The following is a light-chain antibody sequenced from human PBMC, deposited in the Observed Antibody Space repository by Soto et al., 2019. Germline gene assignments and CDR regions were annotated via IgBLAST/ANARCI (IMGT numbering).Light chain of an antibody. V-gene: IGKV1-33*01. CDR1: QDITNY. CDR2: DAS. J-gene: IGKJ5*01. Sequence: DIQMTQSPSSLSASVGDRVTITFQAIQDITNYLNWYQQKPGKAPRLLLYDASSLETGVPSRFSGSGSGTDFTFTISSLQPEDIATYYCQHYDHLPITFGQGTRLEIK. CDR3: QHYDHLPIT.